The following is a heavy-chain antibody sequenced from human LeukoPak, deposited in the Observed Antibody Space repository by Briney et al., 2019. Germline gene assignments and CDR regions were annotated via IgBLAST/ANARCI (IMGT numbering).Heavy chain of an antibody. CDR3: ARDRATVTNDYWFDP. CDR2: IRSKANNYAT. D-gene: IGHD4-11*01. V-gene: IGHV3-73*01. CDR1: GFIFSGSA. Sequence: GGSLRLSCAASGFIFSGSAMHWVRQASGKGLEWVGRIRSKANNYATTYAASVKGRFTISRDDSKNTAYLQMNSLKTEDTAVYYCARDRATVTNDYWFDPWGQGTLVTVSS. J-gene: IGHJ5*02.